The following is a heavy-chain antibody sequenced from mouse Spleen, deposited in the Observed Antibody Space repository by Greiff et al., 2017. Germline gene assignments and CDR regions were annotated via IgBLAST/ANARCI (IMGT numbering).Heavy chain of an antibody. CDR1: GFTFSSYA. J-gene: IGHJ2*01. Sequence: EVQVVESGGGLVKPGGSLKLSCAASGFTFSSYAMSWVRQTPEKRLEWVAAINSNGGSTYYPDTVKGRFTISRDNAKNTLYLQMSSLKSEDTAMYYCARRGGLDYWGQGTTLTVSS. V-gene: IGHV5-6-3*01. CDR2: INSNGGST. CDR3: ARRGGLDY. D-gene: IGHD1-1*02.